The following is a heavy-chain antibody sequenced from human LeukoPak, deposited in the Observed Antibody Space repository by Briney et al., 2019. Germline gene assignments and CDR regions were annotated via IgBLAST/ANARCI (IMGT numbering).Heavy chain of an antibody. CDR2: IFASGST. Sequence: SETLSLTCTVSGASISSGSYYWNWIRQPAGKGLEWIGRIFASGSTNYNPSLKSRVTISVDTSKNQFPLKLSSVTAADTAVYYCARGRLEAMWELLPYEAFDIWGQGAMVTVSS. CDR3: ARGRLEAMWELLPYEAFDI. CDR1: GASISSGSYY. D-gene: IGHD1-26*01. V-gene: IGHV4-61*02. J-gene: IGHJ3*02.